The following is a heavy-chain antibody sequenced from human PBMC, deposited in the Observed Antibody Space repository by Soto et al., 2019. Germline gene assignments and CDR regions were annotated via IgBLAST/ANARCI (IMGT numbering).Heavy chain of an antibody. Sequence: PGGSLRLSCAASGFTFSSYWMSWVRQAPGKGLEWVANIKQDGSEKYYVDSVKGRFTISRDNAKNSLYLQMNSLRAEDTAVYYCARDSGYYDYIWGSSWGQGTLVTVSS. CDR1: GFTFSSYW. CDR2: IKQDGSEK. J-gene: IGHJ5*02. D-gene: IGHD3-16*01. CDR3: ARDSGYYDYIWGSS. V-gene: IGHV3-7*01.